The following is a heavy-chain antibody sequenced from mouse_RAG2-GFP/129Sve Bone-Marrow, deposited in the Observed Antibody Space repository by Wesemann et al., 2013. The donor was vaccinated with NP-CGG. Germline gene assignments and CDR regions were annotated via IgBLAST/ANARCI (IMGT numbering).Heavy chain of an antibody. D-gene: IGHD2-1*01. J-gene: IGHJ3*01. CDR1: GYTFTDYA. CDR2: ISTYYGDA. V-gene: IGHV1S137*01. CDR3: AREGGNWFAY. Sequence: QVQLQQSGAELVRPGVSVKISCKGSGYTFTDYAMHWVKQSHAKSLEWIGVISTYYGDASYNQKFKGKATMTVDKSSSTAYMELARLTSEDSAIYYCAREGGNWFAYWGQGTLVTVSA.